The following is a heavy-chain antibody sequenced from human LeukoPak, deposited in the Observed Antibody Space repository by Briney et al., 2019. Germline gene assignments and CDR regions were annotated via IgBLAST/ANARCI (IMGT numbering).Heavy chain of an antibody. D-gene: IGHD3-10*01. CDR2: TYYRSKWSN. CDR3: AREEDEFGEYYYFDY. V-gene: IGHV6-1*01. J-gene: IGHJ4*02. Sequence: SQTLSLTCAISGDFVSSNSAAWNWIRQSPSRGLEWLGRTYYRSKWSNDYAVSVISRITINPDTSKNQFSLQLNSVTPEDTAVYYCAREEDEFGEYYYFDYWGQGTLVNVSS. CDR1: GDFVSSNSAA.